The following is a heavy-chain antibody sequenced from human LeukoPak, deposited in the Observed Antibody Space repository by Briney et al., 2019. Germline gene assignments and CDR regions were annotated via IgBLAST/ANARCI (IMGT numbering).Heavy chain of an antibody. J-gene: IGHJ3*02. D-gene: IGHD1/OR15-1a*01. Sequence: SETLSLTCTVSGYPLSSGYFWGWIRQPPGKGLEWIGTIYHSGNTYYNPSLKSRVTISLDTSKNQFSLKLSSVTAADTAVYYCARRRTGGTTGAFDIWGQGTMVTVSS. CDR1: GYPLSSGYF. CDR2: IYHSGNT. CDR3: ARRRTGGTTGAFDI. V-gene: IGHV4-38-2*02.